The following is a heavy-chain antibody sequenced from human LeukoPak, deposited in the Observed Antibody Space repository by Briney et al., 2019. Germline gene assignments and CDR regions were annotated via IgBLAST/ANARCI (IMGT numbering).Heavy chain of an antibody. J-gene: IGHJ4*02. Sequence: PSEALSLTRAVYGGSFSGYYWSWIRQPPGKGLEWIGEINHSGSTNYNPSLKSRVTISVDTSKNQFSLKLSSVTAADTAVYYCASCSSSWLCPDLWGQGTLVTVSS. V-gene: IGHV4-34*01. D-gene: IGHD6-13*01. CDR3: ASCSSSWLCPDL. CDR1: GGSFSGYY. CDR2: INHSGST.